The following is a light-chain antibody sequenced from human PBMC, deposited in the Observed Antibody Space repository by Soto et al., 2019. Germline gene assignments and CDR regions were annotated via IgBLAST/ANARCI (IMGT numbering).Light chain of an antibody. CDR1: QSVNDNH. Sequence: EVVLTQSPGTLSLSPGARATLSCRASQSVNDNHLAWYQQKGGQAPRLLIYGASTRATGVPERFSGSGFGTAYSLIINSLEPEDFALYYCQLYGGSPPRGTFGPGTKVEI. V-gene: IGKV3-20*01. CDR2: GAS. CDR3: QLYGGSPPRGT. J-gene: IGKJ3*01.